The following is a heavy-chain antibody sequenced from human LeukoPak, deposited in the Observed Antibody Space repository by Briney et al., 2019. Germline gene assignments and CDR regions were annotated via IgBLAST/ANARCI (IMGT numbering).Heavy chain of an antibody. Sequence: SETLSLTCTVSGGSLSNYYWSWFRQSAGKGLGWIGRIYSSGSTDYNPSLKSRVTMSVDTSKNQFSLKLSSVTAADTAVYYCARGRSSSWSSFDYWGQGTLVTVSS. V-gene: IGHV4-4*07. D-gene: IGHD6-13*01. CDR2: IYSSGST. CDR3: ARGRSSSWSSFDY. J-gene: IGHJ4*02. CDR1: GGSLSNYY.